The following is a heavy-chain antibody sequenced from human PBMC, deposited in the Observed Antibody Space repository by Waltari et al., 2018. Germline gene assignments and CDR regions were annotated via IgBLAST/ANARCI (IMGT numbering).Heavy chain of an antibody. CDR3: AKRSGVAAGDAFDI. CDR1: GFTFSSYA. D-gene: IGHD2-15*01. J-gene: IGHJ3*02. Sequence: EVQLLESGGGLVQPGGSLRLSCAASGFTFSSYAMTWVRQAPGKGLEWVSVIYSGAGRTYYADSVKGRFTISRDNSKNTLYLQMNSLRAEDTAVYYCAKRSGVAAGDAFDIWGQGTMVTVSS. V-gene: IGHV3-23*03. CDR2: IYSGAGRT.